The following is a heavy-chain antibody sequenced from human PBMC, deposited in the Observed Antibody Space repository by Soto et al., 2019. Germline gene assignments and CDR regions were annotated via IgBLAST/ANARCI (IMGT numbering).Heavy chain of an antibody. Sequence: SVKVSCKASGGTFSSYAISWVRQAPGQGLEWMGGIIPIFGTANYAQKFQGRVTITADKSTSTAYMELSSLRSEDTAAYYCAGDHEVGGKGYWGQGTLVTVSA. V-gene: IGHV1-69*06. CDR1: GGTFSSYA. CDR3: AGDHEVGGKGY. J-gene: IGHJ4*02. D-gene: IGHD1-26*01. CDR2: IIPIFGTA.